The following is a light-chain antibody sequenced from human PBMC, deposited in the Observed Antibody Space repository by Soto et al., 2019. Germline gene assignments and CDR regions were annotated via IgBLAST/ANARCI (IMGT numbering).Light chain of an antibody. Sequence: EVVLTQSPGTLSLSPGERATLSCRASQSISSTYLGWYQQKPGQAPRLLIYGASSRATGIPDRFNGGGSGTDFTPTISRLEPEDVAVYYCQQYGISPTFGQGTKLEIK. CDR1: QSISSTY. J-gene: IGKJ2*01. CDR2: GAS. CDR3: QQYGISPT. V-gene: IGKV3-20*01.